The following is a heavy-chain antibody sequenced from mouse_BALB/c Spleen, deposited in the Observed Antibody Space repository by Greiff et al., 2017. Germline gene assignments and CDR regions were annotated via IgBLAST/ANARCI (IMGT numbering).Heavy chain of an antibody. V-gene: IGHV3-6*02. CDR2: ISYDGSN. CDR1: GYSITSGYY. D-gene: IGHD1-1*01. Sequence: DVQLQESGPGLVKPSQSLSLTCSVTGYSITSGYYWNWIRQFPGNKLEWMGYISYDGSNNYNPSLKNRISITRDTSKNQFFLKLNSVTTEDTATYYCARTTPGFAYWGQGTLVTVSA. CDR3: ARTTPGFAY. J-gene: IGHJ3*01.